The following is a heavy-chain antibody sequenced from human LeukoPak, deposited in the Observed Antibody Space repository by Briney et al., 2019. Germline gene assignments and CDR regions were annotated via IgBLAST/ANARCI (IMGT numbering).Heavy chain of an antibody. J-gene: IGHJ3*02. CDR3: AKGGVASSSWYFAFDI. D-gene: IGHD6-13*01. V-gene: IGHV1-69*13. CDR2: IIPIFGTA. Sequence: GASVKVSCKASGGTFSSYAIGWVRQAPGQGLEWMGGIIPIFGTANYAQKFQGRVTITADESTSTAYMELSSLRSEDTAVYYCAKGGVASSSWYFAFDIWGQGTMVTVSS. CDR1: GGTFSSYA.